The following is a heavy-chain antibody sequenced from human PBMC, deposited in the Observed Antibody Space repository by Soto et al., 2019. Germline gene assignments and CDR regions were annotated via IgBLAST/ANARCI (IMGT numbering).Heavy chain of an antibody. CDR3: AKTASMTIRDGFDH. Sequence: EVQVLESGGGLVQPGGSLSLSCAASGFTFSSYAMSWVRQAPGQGLEWVSAISGSGSNPYYADAVKGRFSISRDNSKNTLYLQMNSLRAEDTALYDCAKTASMTIRDGFDHWGQGTLVTVSA. V-gene: IGHV3-23*01. D-gene: IGHD4-17*01. CDR2: ISGSGSNP. J-gene: IGHJ4*02. CDR1: GFTFSSYA.